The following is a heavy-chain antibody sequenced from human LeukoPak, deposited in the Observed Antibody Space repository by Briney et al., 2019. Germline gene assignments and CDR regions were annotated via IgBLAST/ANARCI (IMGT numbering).Heavy chain of an antibody. Sequence: SETLSLTCTVSGGSISSYYWSWIRQPAGKGLEWIGRIYTSGSTNYNPSLKSRVTMSVDTSKNQFSLKLSSVTAADAAVYYCAKNTDDYTWFDPWGQGTLVTVSS. J-gene: IGHJ5*02. D-gene: IGHD4-11*01. V-gene: IGHV4-4*07. CDR3: AKNTDDYTWFDP. CDR1: GGSISSYY. CDR2: IYTSGST.